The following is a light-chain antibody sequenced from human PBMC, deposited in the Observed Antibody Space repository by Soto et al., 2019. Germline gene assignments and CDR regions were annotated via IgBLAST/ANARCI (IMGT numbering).Light chain of an antibody. Sequence: QSVLTQPPSESGAPGQGVTISCTGSSSNIGAGYDVHWYQQLPGTAPKLLIYGNSNRPSGVPDRFSGSKSGTSASLAITGLQAEDESDYYCQSYDSSLSGFWVFGGGTKLTVL. CDR2: GNS. CDR1: SSNIGAGYD. V-gene: IGLV1-40*01. CDR3: QSYDSSLSGFWV. J-gene: IGLJ3*02.